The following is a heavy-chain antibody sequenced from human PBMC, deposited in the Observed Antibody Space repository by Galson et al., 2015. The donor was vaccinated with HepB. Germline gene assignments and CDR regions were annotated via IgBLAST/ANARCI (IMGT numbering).Heavy chain of an antibody. Sequence: SLRLSCAASGFTFSDYYMSWIRQAPGKGLEWVSYISRSSSYTNYADSVKGRFTISRDNAKNSLYLQMNSLRAEDTAVYYCARVEAVVVVPAANNWFDPWGQGTLVTVSS. CDR1: GFTFSDYY. CDR2: ISRSSSYT. V-gene: IGHV3-11*06. CDR3: ARVEAVVVVPAANNWFDP. J-gene: IGHJ5*02. D-gene: IGHD2-2*01.